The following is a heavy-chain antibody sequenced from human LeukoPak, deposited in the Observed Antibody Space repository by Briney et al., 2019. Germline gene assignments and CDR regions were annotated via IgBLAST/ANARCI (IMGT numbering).Heavy chain of an antibody. CDR2: TYYRSTWYN. CDR3: ARRLTQYDCFDP. J-gene: IGHJ5*02. D-gene: IGHD2-2*01. V-gene: IGHV6-1*01. Sequence: SQSLSLTCAISGDSLSSNSVTWNWIRQSPSRGLEWLGRTYYRSTWYNDYAVSVRGRITVNPDPSKNQFSLHLNSVTPEDTAVYYCARRLTQYDCFDPWGQGILVTVSS. CDR1: GDSLSSNSVT.